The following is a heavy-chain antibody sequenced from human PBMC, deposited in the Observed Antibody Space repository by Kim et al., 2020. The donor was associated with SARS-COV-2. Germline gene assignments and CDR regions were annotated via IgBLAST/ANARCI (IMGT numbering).Heavy chain of an antibody. Sequence: GGSLRLSCAASGFTLSSYWMSWVRQAPGKGLEWVANIKKDGSEKYYVDSVKGRFTISRDNAKNSLYLQMKSLRAEDTAVYYCARESSSGGYYDGMDDWGQGTPVTVSS. J-gene: IGHJ6*02. CDR2: IKKDGSEK. CDR1: GFTLSSYW. V-gene: IGHV3-7*01. D-gene: IGHD6-25*01. CDR3: ARESSSGGYYDGMDD.